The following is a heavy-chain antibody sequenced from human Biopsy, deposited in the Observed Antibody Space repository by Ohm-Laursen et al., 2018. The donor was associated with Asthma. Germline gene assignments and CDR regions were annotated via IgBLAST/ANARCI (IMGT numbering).Heavy chain of an antibody. J-gene: IGHJ6*02. CDR3: ARAVDYSHYYGIGV. Sequence: SVKVSCKTSGYTSNSAGITWVRQAPGQGLEWMGWISVYNGNTKVAQKLQDRVTMITDTSTSTAYMELRSLRSDDTAVYFCARAVDYSHYYGIGVWGQGTTVTVS. D-gene: IGHD3-10*01. CDR2: ISVYNGNT. V-gene: IGHV1-18*01. CDR1: GYTSNSAG.